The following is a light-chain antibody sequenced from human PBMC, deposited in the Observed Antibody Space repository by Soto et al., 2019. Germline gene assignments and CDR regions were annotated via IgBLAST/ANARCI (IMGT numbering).Light chain of an antibody. CDR3: AAWDDILNGPV. CDR2: SND. J-gene: IGLJ2*01. Sequence: QPVLTQPPSASGTPGQRVAISCSGSNSNIGSNTVNWYQQVPGTAPKALIYSNDQRHSGVPARFSASKSGSSASLAINGLPSEDEADYHCAAWDDILNGPVFGGGTKVTVL. V-gene: IGLV1-44*01. CDR1: NSNIGSNT.